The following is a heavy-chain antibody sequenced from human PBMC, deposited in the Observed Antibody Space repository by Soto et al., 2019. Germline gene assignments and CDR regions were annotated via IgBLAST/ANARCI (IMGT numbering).Heavy chain of an antibody. Sequence: QVQLGQSGAEVKKPGSSVKVSCKSSGGSFSGNAISWVRQAPGQGPEWMGGVIPMFGTTNFARKFQDRITITADESSSTAYMELSCLLSEDTAVYYCARETRIASLSYYYGMDVWGQGTTVIVSS. CDR3: ARETRIASLSYYYGMDV. V-gene: IGHV1-69*01. D-gene: IGHD6-6*01. CDR1: GGSFSGNA. J-gene: IGHJ6*02. CDR2: VIPMFGTT.